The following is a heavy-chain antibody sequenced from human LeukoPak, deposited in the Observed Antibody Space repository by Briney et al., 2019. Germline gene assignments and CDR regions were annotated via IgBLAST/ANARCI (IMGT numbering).Heavy chain of an antibody. CDR2: INPNSGGT. V-gene: IGHV1-2*02. Sequence: ASVKVSCKASGYTFTGYHMHWVRQAPEHGLEWMGWINPNSGGTNYAQKFQGRVTMTRDTSISTAYMELSRLGSGDTAVYYCASGREYSGSGSHDDAFDVWGQGTMVTVSS. CDR1: GYTFTGYH. J-gene: IGHJ3*01. CDR3: ASGREYSGSGSHDDAFDV. D-gene: IGHD3-10*01.